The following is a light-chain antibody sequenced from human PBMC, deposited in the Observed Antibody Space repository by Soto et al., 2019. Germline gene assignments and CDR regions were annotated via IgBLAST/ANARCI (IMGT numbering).Light chain of an antibody. CDR3: CSYAGSSTYV. CDR2: DVS. V-gene: IGLV2-11*01. J-gene: IGLJ1*01. Sequence: QSVLTQPRSVSGSPGQSVTISCTGTSSDVGGYNFVSWYQHNPGKAPKLMIFDVSARPSGVPDRFSGSKSANTASLTISGLQAEDEADYYCCSYAGSSTYVFGTGTKLTVL. CDR1: SSDVGGYNF.